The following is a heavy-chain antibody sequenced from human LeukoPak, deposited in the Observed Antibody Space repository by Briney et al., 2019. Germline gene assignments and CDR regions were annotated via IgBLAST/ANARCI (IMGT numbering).Heavy chain of an antibody. D-gene: IGHD3-10*01. CDR2: INPNSGGT. V-gene: IGHV1-2*02. J-gene: IGHJ5*02. CDR3: ARSLLWFGELLGRNWFDP. CDR1: GYTFTAYY. Sequence: ASVKVSCKASGYTFTAYYMHWVRQAPGQGLEWMGWINPNSGGTNSSQKFQDRVTLTRDTSISTAYMELGSLRAEDTAVYYCARSLLWFGELLGRNWFDPWGQGTLVTVSS.